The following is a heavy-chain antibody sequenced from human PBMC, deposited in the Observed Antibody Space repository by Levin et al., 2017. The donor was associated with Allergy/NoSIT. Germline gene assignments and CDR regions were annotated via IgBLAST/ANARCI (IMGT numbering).Heavy chain of an antibody. Sequence: LSLTCAASGFTFSSYDMHWVRQATGKGLEWVSAIGTAGDTYYPGSVKGRFTISRENAKNSLYLQMNSLRAGDTAVYYCARSGAGKNAFDIWGQGTMVTVSS. D-gene: IGHD3-10*01. V-gene: IGHV3-13*01. CDR2: IGTAGDT. J-gene: IGHJ3*02. CDR3: ARSGAGKNAFDI. CDR1: GFTFSSYD.